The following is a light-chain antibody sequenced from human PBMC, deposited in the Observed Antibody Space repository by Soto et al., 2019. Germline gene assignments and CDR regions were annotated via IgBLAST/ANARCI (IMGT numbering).Light chain of an antibody. CDR3: QQYGGSPAFT. CDR2: GSF. Sequence: EIVLTQSPGTLSLSPGETATLSCRASQSVSSSYLAGYQQKPGQPPRLLIYGSFSRATGIPDRFSASGSGTALTLTITRLEPEDFAVYYCQQYGGSPAFTFGPGTKVYLK. CDR1: QSVSSSY. J-gene: IGKJ3*01. V-gene: IGKV3-20*01.